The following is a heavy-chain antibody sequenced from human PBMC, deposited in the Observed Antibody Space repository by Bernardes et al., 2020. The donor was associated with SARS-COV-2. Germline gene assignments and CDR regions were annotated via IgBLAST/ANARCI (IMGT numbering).Heavy chain of an antibody. V-gene: IGHV4-59*01. J-gene: IGHJ5*02. CDR3: ARDPSYSSSFNWFDP. CDR1: GGSISSYY. D-gene: IGHD6-13*01. CDR2: IYYSGST. Sequence: ETLSLTCTVSGGSISSYYWSWIRQPPGKGLEWIGYIYYSGSTNYNPSLKSRVTISVDTSKNQFSLKLSSVTAADTAVYYCARDPSYSSSFNWFDPWGQGTLVTVSS.